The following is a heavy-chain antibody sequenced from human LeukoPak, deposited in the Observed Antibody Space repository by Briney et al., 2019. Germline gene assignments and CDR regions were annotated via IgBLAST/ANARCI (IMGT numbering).Heavy chain of an antibody. V-gene: IGHV3-48*03. D-gene: IGHD6-19*01. CDR1: GFTFSSYE. CDR2: ISTSVSTM. J-gene: IGHJ5*02. CDR3: AKEHKGSGYSSGDRKFNWFDP. Sequence: QSGGSLRLSCAASGFTFSSYEMNWVRQAPGKGLEWVSYISTSVSTMYYADSVKGRFTISRDNAKNSLYLQMNSLRAEDTAVYYCAKEHKGSGYSSGDRKFNWFDPWGQGTLVTVSS.